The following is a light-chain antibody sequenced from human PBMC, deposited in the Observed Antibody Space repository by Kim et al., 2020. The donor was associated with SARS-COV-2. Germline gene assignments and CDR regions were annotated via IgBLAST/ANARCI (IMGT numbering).Light chain of an antibody. V-gene: IGKV1-27*01. CDR1: QGISNY. CDR3: QKYNSAPYT. J-gene: IGKJ2*01. CDR2: AAS. Sequence: SSLSASVGDRVTITCRASQGISNYLAWYQLKPGKVPKLLIYAASALQSGVPSRFSGSGSGTDFTLTISSLQPEDVAIYYCQKYNSAPYTCGQGTKLEI.